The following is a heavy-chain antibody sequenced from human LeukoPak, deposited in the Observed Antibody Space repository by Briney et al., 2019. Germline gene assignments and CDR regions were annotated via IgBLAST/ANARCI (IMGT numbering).Heavy chain of an antibody. CDR3: ASHNVVVPAADFDY. V-gene: IGHV3-48*03. Sequence: PGGSLRLSCAASGFTFSSYEMNWVRQAPGKGLEWVSYISSSGSTIYYADSVKGRFTISRDNAKNSLYLQMNSLRAEDTAVYYCASHNVVVPAADFDYWGQGTLVTVSS. D-gene: IGHD2-2*01. CDR2: ISSSGSTI. CDR1: GFTFSSYE. J-gene: IGHJ4*02.